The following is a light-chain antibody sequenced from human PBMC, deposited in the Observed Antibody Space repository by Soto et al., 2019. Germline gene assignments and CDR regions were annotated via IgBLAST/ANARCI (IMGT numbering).Light chain of an antibody. CDR2: STN. CDR1: SSNIGSNY. V-gene: IGLV1-47*02. J-gene: IGLJ3*02. Sequence: QSVLTQPPSASGTPGQRVTISCSGSSSNIGSNYAYWYQHLPGAAPKLLIYSTNLRPSGVPDRFSGSKSGTSASLAISGLRAEDEGHYYCASWDVSLSGWVFGGGTKLTVL. CDR3: ASWDVSLSGWV.